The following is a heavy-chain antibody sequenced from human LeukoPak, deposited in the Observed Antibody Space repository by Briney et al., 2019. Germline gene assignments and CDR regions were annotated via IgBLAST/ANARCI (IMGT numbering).Heavy chain of an antibody. D-gene: IGHD3-3*01. CDR2: IYTSGST. CDR3: ARDKWSGYPLGAFDI. V-gene: IGHV4-4*07. Sequence: SETLSLTCAVYGGSFSGYYWSWIRQPAGKGLEWIGRIYTSGSTNYNPSLKSRVTMSVDTSKNQFSLKLSSVTAADTAVYYCARDKWSGYPLGAFDIWGQGTMVTVSS. J-gene: IGHJ3*02. CDR1: GGSFSGYY.